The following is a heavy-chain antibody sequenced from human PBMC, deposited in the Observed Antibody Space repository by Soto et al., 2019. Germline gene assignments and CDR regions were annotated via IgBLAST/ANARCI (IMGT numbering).Heavy chain of an antibody. D-gene: IGHD6-13*01. V-gene: IGHV4-59*08. CDR3: ARHESGIAAAGHETIYYYYGMDV. J-gene: IGHJ6*02. CDR1: GGSISSYY. CDR2: IYYSGST. Sequence: PSETLSLTCTVSGGSISSYYWSWIRQPPGKGLEWIGYIYYSGSTNYNPSLKSRVTISVDTSKNQFSLKLSSVTAADTAVYYCARHESGIAAAGHETIYYYYGMDVWGQGTTVTVSS.